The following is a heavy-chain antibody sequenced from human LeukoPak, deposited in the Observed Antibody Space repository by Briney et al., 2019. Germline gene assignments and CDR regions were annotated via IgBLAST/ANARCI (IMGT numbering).Heavy chain of an antibody. CDR2: ISSSSSYV. V-gene: IGHV3-21*01. Sequence: GGSLRLSCAASGFTFSSYSMNWVRQAPGEGLEWVSSISSSSSYVYYADSVKGRFTISRDNAKNSLYLQMNSLRAEDTAVYYCASEYYYMDVWGKGTTVTVSS. CDR1: GFTFSSYS. CDR3: ASEYYYMDV. J-gene: IGHJ6*03.